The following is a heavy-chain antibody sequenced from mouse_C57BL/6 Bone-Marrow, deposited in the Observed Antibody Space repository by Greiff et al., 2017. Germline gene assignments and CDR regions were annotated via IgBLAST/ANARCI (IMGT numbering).Heavy chain of an antibody. CDR1: GFTFSSYG. CDR3: ARQEWYFDV. CDR2: ISSGGSYT. V-gene: IGHV5-6*01. J-gene: IGHJ1*03. Sequence: EVKLMESGGDLVKPGGSLKLSCAASGFTFSSYGMSWVRQTPDKRLEWVATISSGGSYTYYPDSVKGRFTISRDNAKNTLYLQMSSLKSEDTAMYYCARQEWYFDVWGTGTTVTVSS.